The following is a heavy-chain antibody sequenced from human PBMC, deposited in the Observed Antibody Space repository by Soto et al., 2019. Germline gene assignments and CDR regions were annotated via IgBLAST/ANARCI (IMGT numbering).Heavy chain of an antibody. V-gene: IGHV4-31*03. CDR3: AVSRDGYSMDV. D-gene: IGHD2-2*01. Sequence: PSETLSLTCTVSGGSISSGGYYWRWIRQHPGRGLEWIGYIYYSGSTYYNPSLKSRVTISVDTSKDQFSLKLSSVTAADTAVYYCAVSRDGYSMDVWGQGTTVT. CDR2: IYYSGST. CDR1: GGSISSGGYY. J-gene: IGHJ6*02.